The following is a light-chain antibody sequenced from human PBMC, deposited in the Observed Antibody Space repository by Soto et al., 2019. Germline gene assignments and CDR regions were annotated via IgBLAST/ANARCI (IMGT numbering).Light chain of an antibody. CDR2: EVT. J-gene: IGLJ3*02. CDR3: SSYTSSSTWV. V-gene: IGLV2-14*01. Sequence: QSVLTQPPSASGTPGQRVTISCSGSSSNIGSNYVYWYQQHPGKVPKLMICEVTNRPPGVSNRFSGSKSGNTASLTISGLQTEDEADYYCSSYTSSSTWVFGGGTKVTVL. CDR1: SSNIGSNY.